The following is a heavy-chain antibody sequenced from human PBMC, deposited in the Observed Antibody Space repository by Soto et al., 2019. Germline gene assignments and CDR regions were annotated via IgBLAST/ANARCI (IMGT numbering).Heavy chain of an antibody. J-gene: IGHJ3*02. CDR3: ASQTGANDAFDI. D-gene: IGHD4-17*01. V-gene: IGHV4-34*01. CDR2: INHSGST. CDR1: GGSFSGYY. Sequence: PSETLSLTCAVYGGSFSGYYWSWIRQPPGKGLEWIGEINHSGSTNYNPSLKSRVTISVDTSKNQFSLKLSSVTAVDTAVYYCASQTGANDAFDIWGQGTMVTVSS.